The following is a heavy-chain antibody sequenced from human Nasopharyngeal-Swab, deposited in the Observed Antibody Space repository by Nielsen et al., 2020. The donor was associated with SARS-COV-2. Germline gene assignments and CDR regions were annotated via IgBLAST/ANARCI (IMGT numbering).Heavy chain of an antibody. CDR1: GFTFSDYY. CDR3: ARGGDIVVVVAATDY. J-gene: IGHJ4*02. D-gene: IGHD2-15*01. V-gene: IGHV3-11*04. Sequence: GESLKISCAASGFTFSDYYMSWIRQAPGKGLEWVSYISSSGSTIYYADSVKGRFTISRDNAKNSLYLQMNSPRAEDTAVYYCARGGDIVVVVAATDYWGQGTLVTVSS. CDR2: ISSSGSTI.